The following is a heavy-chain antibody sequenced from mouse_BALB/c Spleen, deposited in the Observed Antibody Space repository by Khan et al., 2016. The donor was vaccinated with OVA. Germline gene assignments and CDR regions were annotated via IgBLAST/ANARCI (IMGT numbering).Heavy chain of an antibody. Sequence: VQLKESGPGLVKPSQSLSLTCTVTGYSITSDYAWNWIRQFPGNKLEWMGYISYSGSTNYNPALKSRISITRDTSKNQFFLQLNSMTTEDTATYDCARDGSRYNYDMDYWGQGTSVTVSS. CDR1: GYSITSDYA. D-gene: IGHD2-3*01. V-gene: IGHV3-2*02. J-gene: IGHJ4*01. CDR3: ARDGSRYNYDMDY. CDR2: ISYSGST.